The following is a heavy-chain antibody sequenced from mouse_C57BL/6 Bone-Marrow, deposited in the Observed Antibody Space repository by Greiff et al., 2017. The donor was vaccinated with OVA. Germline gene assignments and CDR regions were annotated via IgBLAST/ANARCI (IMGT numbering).Heavy chain of an antibody. CDR1: GYTFTSYT. Sequence: QVQLKESGAELARPGASVKMSCKASGYTFTSYTMHWVKQRPGQGLVWIGYINPSSGYTKYNQKFKDKATLTADKSSSTAYMQRSSLTSEDSADYYCARWMITTRFYAMDYWGQGTSVTVSS. V-gene: IGHV1-4*01. D-gene: IGHD2-4*01. CDR3: ARWMITTRFYAMDY. CDR2: INPSSGYT. J-gene: IGHJ4*01.